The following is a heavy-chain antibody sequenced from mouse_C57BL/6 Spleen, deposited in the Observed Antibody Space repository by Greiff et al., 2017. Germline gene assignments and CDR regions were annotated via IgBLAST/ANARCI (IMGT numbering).Heavy chain of an antibody. D-gene: IGHD2-5*01. CDR1: GYTFTSYW. CDR3: ARQGSNQAGFAC. V-gene: IGHV1-69*01. J-gene: IGHJ3*01. Sequence: QVQLQQPGAELVMPGASVKLSCKASGYTFTSYWMHWVKQRPGQGLEWIGEIDPSDSYTNYNQKFKGKSTLTVDKSSSTAYMQLSSLTSEDSAVYYCARQGSNQAGFACWGQGTLVTVSA. CDR2: IDPSDSYT.